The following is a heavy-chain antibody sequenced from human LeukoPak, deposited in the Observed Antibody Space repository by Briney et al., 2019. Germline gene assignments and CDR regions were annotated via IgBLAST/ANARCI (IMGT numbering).Heavy chain of an antibody. CDR2: ISYDGSNK. D-gene: IGHD2-15*01. V-gene: IGHV3-30*18. CDR1: GFTFSSYG. CDR3: AKDYSHYPYYYYYGMDV. J-gene: IGHJ6*02. Sequence: GGSLRLSCAASGFTFSSYGMHWVRQAPGKGLEWVAVISYDGSNKYYADSVKGRFTISRDNSKNTLYLQMNSLRAEDTAVYYCAKDYSHYPYYYYYGMDVWGQGTTVTVSS.